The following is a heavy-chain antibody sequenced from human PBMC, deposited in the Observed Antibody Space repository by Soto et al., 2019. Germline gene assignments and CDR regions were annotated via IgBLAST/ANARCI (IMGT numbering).Heavy chain of an antibody. V-gene: IGHV3-30*18. CDR3: AKDLDIVVVPAAIDY. J-gene: IGHJ4*02. Sequence: GSLRLSCAASGFTFSSYGMHWVRQAPGKGLEWVAVISYDGSKKYYADSVKGRFTISRDNSKNTLYLQMNSLRAEDTAVYYCAKDLDIVVVPAAIDYWGQGTLVTVSS. D-gene: IGHD2-2*03. CDR2: ISYDGSKK. CDR1: GFTFSSYG.